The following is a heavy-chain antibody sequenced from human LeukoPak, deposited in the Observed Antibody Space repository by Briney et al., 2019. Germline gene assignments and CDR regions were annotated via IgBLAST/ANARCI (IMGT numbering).Heavy chain of an antibody. D-gene: IGHD3-3*01. CDR3: ATTGGPKIFGVVTFDY. Sequence: PGGSLRLSCAASGFTFSRYNMNWVRQAPGKGLEWVSFISSGSDTTYYADSVKGRFTISRDNAKKSVYLQMNSLRAEDTAVYYCATTGGPKIFGVVTFDYWGQGTLVTVSS. CDR1: GFTFSRYN. CDR2: ISSGSDTT. J-gene: IGHJ4*02. V-gene: IGHV3-48*04.